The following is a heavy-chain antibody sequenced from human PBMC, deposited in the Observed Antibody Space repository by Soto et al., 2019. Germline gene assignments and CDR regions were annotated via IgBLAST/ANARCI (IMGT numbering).Heavy chain of an antibody. D-gene: IGHD1-7*01. V-gene: IGHV1-69*12. J-gene: IGHJ6*02. Sequence: VQLVQSGAEVKTPGSSVKVSCKASGDTFSSYSIAWVRQAPGQGLEWMGGIIPVFRSINYSHKFQGRVTITADESTTTAYMELTSLRPQDTAVYFCARDDGWNYRYYDMEVWGQGTTVTVS. CDR2: IIPVFRSI. CDR1: GDTFSSYS. CDR3: ARDDGWNYRYYDMEV.